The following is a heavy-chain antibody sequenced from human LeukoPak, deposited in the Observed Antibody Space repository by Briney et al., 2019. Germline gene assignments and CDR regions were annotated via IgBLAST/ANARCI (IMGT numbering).Heavy chain of an antibody. CDR1: GGSISSYY. J-gene: IGHJ5*02. V-gene: IGHV4-59*01. D-gene: IGHD3-10*01. CDR2: FYYSGNT. Sequence: SETLSLTCTVSGGSISSYYWSWIRQPPGKGLEWIGYFYYSGNTNYNSSLESRVTISVDTSKNQFSLRLNSVTAADTAVYYCVRGRAWFDPWGQGTLVTVSS. CDR3: VRGRAWFDP.